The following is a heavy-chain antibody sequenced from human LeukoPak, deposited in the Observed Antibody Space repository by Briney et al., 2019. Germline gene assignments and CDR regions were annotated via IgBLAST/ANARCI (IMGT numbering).Heavy chain of an antibody. D-gene: IGHD3-16*01. V-gene: IGHV4-39*01. CDR3: ARNHSGATGTPGGWFDS. Sequence: SETLSLICSVSGGSISDTRDYWGWIRQPPGKRLEWIGSIYYSGSTHYNPSLRSRVSMSIDTSKRQFSLKLASVTAANTGLYYCARNHSGATGTPGGWFDSWGQGTLVIVSS. CDR2: IYYSGST. CDR1: GGSISDTRDY. J-gene: IGHJ5*01.